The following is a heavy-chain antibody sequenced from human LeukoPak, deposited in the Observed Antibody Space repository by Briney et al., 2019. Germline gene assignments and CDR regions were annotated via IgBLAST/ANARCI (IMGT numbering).Heavy chain of an antibody. D-gene: IGHD2/OR15-2a*01. CDR3: ARDREEYSPSVIAY. CDR1: GFAFSDYY. J-gene: IGHJ4*02. V-gene: IGHV3-11*04. CDR2: ISSSGSTV. Sequence: PGGSLRLSCAASGFAFSDYYMSWIRQAPGKGLEWVSYISSSGSTVYYADSVRGRFTISRDNAKNSLYLQMNSLRAEDTAVYYCARDREEYSPSVIAYWGQGTLVTVSS.